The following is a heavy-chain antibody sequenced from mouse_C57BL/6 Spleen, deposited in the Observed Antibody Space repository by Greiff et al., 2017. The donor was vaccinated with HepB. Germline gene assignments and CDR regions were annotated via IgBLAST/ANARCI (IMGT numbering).Heavy chain of an antibody. CDR3: ASSRDAMDY. CDR2: ISGGGGNT. V-gene: IGHV5-9*04. CDR1: GFTFSSYT. Sequence: VQGVESGGGLVKPGGSLKLSCAASGFTFSSYTMSWVRQTPEKRLEWVATISGGGGNTYYPDSVKGRFTISRDNAKNTLYLQMSSLRSEDTALYYCASSRDAMDYWGQRASVTVSS. J-gene: IGHJ4*01.